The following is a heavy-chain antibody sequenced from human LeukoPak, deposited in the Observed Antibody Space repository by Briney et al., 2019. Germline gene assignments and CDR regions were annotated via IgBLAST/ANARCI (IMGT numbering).Heavy chain of an antibody. CDR2: IYPSGDVT. CDR1: GYTFINYF. Sequence: ASVTVSFKASGYTFINYFMHWVRQAPGQGGEGMGVIYPSGDVTTYAQTFQGTLTMTRDTSTSTLYMELSSLRSEDTAVYYCAREAITLKNFDYWGQGTLVTVSS. V-gene: IGHV1-46*01. CDR3: AREAITLKNFDY. J-gene: IGHJ4*02. D-gene: IGHD3-3*01.